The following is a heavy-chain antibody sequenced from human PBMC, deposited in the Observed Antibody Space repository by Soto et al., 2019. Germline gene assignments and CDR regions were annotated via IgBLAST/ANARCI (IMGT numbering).Heavy chain of an antibody. CDR3: ARVERGTATTVVDAFDI. Sequence: QVQLQQWGAGLLKPSETLSLTCAVYGGSVSSGCYYWSWIRQPPGKGLEWIGEMSHSGGTHFNPSLKSRVTISVDTSKNQFSLKMSFVTAADTALYYCARVERGTATTVVDAFDIWGPGTMVTVSS. D-gene: IGHD1-1*01. CDR1: GGSVSSGCYY. CDR2: MSHSGGT. J-gene: IGHJ3*02. V-gene: IGHV4-34*01.